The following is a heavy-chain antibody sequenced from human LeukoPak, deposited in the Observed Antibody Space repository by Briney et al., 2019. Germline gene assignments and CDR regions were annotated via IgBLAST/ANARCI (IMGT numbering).Heavy chain of an antibody. V-gene: IGHV1-69*06. D-gene: IGHD6-13*01. CDR3: ARDGKYSSSWPLDY. CDR1: GGTFSSYA. Sequence: GASVKVSCKASGGTFSSYATSWVRQAPGQGLEWMGGIIPIFGTANYAQKFQGRVTITADKSTSTAYMELSSLRSEDTAVYYCARDGKYSSSWPLDYWGQGTLVTVSS. CDR2: IIPIFGTA. J-gene: IGHJ4*02.